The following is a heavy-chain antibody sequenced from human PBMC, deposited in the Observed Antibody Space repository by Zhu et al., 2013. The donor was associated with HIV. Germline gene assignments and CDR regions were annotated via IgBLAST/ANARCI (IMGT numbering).Heavy chain of an antibody. CDR1: GYTFTGYY. Sequence: QVQLVQSGAEVKKPGASVKVSCKASGYTFTGYYMHWVRQAPGQGLEWMGWINPNSGGTNYAQKFQGWVTMTRDTSISTAYMELSRLRSDDTAVYYCAREGYCSSTSCSGYYYYYGMDVWGQGTTVTVSS. CDR2: INPNSGGT. CDR3: AREGYCSSTSCSGYYYYYGMDV. V-gene: IGHV1-2*04. J-gene: IGHJ6*02. D-gene: IGHD2-2*01.